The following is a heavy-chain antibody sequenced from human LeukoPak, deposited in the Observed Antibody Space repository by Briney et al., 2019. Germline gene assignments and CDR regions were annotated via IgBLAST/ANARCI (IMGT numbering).Heavy chain of an antibody. CDR2: MNPNSGNT. CDR3: ARGPGCSGGSCYAYYFDY. Sequence: ASVKVSCKASGYTFTSYDINWVRQATGQGLEWMGWMNPNSGNTGYAQKFQGRVTMTRNTSISTTYMELSSLRSEDTAVYYCARGPGCSGGSCYAYYFDYWGQGTLVTVSS. V-gene: IGHV1-8*01. CDR1: GYTFTSYD. D-gene: IGHD2-15*01. J-gene: IGHJ4*02.